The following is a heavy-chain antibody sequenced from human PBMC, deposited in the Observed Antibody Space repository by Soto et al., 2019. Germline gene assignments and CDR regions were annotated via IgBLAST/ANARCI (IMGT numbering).Heavy chain of an antibody. D-gene: IGHD1-26*01. CDR1: GDSISSSNSH. CDR3: ARSRSYYVEDFQK. V-gene: IGHV4-39*01. Sequence: SETLSLTCTVSGDSISSSNSHWGWTRQPPGKGLEYIGSVYYGGAIFYSGNIYYNPSLKSRVTISVDTSKNQFSLRLSSVTAADTGVYYCARSRSYYVEDFQKWGQGTLVTVSS. CDR2: VYYGGAIFYSGNI. J-gene: IGHJ1*01.